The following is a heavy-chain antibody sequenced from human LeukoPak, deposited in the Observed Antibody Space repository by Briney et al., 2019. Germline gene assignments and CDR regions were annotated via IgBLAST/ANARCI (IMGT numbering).Heavy chain of an antibody. CDR1: GFTFSSYG. CDR2: IWYDGSNK. CDR3: AREGSSSSYSFDY. Sequence: AGSLRLSCAASGFTFSSYGIHWVRQAPGKGLEWVAVIWYDGSNKYYADSVKGRFTISRDNSKNTLYLQMNSLRAEDTAVYYCAREGSSSSYSFDYWGQGTLVTVSS. J-gene: IGHJ4*02. V-gene: IGHV3-33*01. D-gene: IGHD6-13*01.